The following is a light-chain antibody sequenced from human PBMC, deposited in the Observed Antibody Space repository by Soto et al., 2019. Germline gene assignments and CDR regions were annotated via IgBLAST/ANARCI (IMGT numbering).Light chain of an antibody. Sequence: DIVMTQSPDSLAVSLGERATINCKSSQSVLYSSNNKNYLAWYQQKTGQPPKVLIYWASTRASGVPDRFSGSGSGTDFTLTISSLQAEDVAVYYCQQFNNWPRTFGQGTKVDIK. CDR1: QSVLYSSNNKNY. CDR2: WAS. V-gene: IGKV4-1*01. CDR3: QQFNNWPRT. J-gene: IGKJ1*01.